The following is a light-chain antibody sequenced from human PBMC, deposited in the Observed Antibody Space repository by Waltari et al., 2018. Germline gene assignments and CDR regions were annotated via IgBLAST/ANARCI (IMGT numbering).Light chain of an antibody. CDR2: YVT. CDR3: SAYISRSISYVI. CDR1: SSDISDYNF. V-gene: IGLV2-14*03. J-gene: IGLJ2*01. Sequence: QPALTQPASMSGSPGQSVTISCTGTSSDISDYNFVSWYQQNHGNGPKLIIYYVTNRASGVFIRFSGSKSGTTASLTISGLQAEDEADYYCSAYISRSISYVIFGGGTKLTVL.